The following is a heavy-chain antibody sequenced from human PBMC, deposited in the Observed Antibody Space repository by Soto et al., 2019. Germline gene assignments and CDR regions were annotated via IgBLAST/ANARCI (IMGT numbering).Heavy chain of an antibody. J-gene: IGHJ4*02. CDR3: ARQSSDILTGYYIDY. Sequence: GESLKISCKGSGYSFTSYWISWVRQMPGKGLEWMGIIYPGDSDTRYSPSFQGQVTISADKSISTAYLQWSSLKASDTAMYYCARQSSDILTGYYIDYWGQGTLVTVSS. V-gene: IGHV5-51*01. D-gene: IGHD3-9*01. CDR2: IYPGDSDT. CDR1: GYSFTSYW.